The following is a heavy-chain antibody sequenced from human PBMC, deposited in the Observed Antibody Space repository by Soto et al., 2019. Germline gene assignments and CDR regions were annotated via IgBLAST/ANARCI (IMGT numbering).Heavy chain of an antibody. CDR1: GVTFSSYW. Sequence: GGSLRLSCAASGVTFSSYWMSWVRQAPGKGLEWVANIKEDGSERYYVDSVKGRFTISRDNAKNSLYLQMNSLRAEDTAVYYCARAPGADKEDYWGQGTLVTVSS. J-gene: IGHJ4*02. CDR2: IKEDGSER. V-gene: IGHV3-7*04. CDR3: ARAPGADKEDY. D-gene: IGHD3-10*01.